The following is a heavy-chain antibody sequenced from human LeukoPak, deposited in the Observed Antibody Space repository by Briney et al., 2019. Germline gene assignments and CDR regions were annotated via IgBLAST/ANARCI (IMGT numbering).Heavy chain of an antibody. CDR1: GGSFSGYY. J-gene: IGHJ4*02. D-gene: IGHD3-16*02. V-gene: IGHV4-34*01. CDR2: INHSGST. CDR3: ARGRSDYVWGSYRRFDY. Sequence: PSETLSLTCAVYGGSFSGYYWSWIRQPPGKGPEWIGEINHSGSTNYNPSLKSRVTISVDTSKNQFSLKLSSVTDADTAVYYCARGRSDYVWGSYRRFDYWGQGTLVTVSS.